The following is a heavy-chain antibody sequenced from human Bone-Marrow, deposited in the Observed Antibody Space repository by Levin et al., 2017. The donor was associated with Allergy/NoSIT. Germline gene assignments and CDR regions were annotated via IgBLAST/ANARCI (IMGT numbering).Heavy chain of an antibody. Sequence: SETLSLTCTVSGGSISSSSYYWGWIRQPPGKGLEWIGSIYYSGSTYYNPSLKSRVTISVDTSKNQFSLKLSSVTAADTAVYYCARQDVVVVAATPRFDPWGQGTLVTVSS. CDR2: IYYSGST. V-gene: IGHV4-39*01. CDR3: ARQDVVVVAATPRFDP. J-gene: IGHJ5*02. D-gene: IGHD2-15*01. CDR1: GGSISSSSYY.